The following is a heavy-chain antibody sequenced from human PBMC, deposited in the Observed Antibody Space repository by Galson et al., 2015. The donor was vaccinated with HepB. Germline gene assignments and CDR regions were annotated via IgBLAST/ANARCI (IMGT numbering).Heavy chain of an antibody. CDR1: GHSISPYY. CDR2: IFHTGYT. V-gene: IGHV4-59*01. D-gene: IGHD2/OR15-2a*01. Sequence: ETLSLTCTVSGHSISPYYWSWIRQSPGKGLEWIGYIFHTGYTNYNPSLKSRVSISIDTSKNQFSLNLGAVTAADTAVYYYARAPSTIVATYFDLWGRGTLVTVSS. CDR3: ARAPSTIVATYFDL. J-gene: IGHJ2*01.